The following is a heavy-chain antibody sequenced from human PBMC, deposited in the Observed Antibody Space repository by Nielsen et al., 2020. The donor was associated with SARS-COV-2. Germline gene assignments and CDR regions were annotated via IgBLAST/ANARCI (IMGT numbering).Heavy chain of an antibody. Sequence: ASVKVSCKASGYTFTSYDINWVRQATGQGLEWMGWMNPNSGNTGYAQKFQGRVTMTRNTSISTAYMELSSLRSEDTAVYYCARGDYDFWSGYYPNWFDPWGQGTLVTVSS. CDR3: ARGDYDFWSGYYPNWFDP. CDR1: GYTFTSYD. D-gene: IGHD3-3*01. CDR2: MNPNSGNT. J-gene: IGHJ5*02. V-gene: IGHV1-8*01.